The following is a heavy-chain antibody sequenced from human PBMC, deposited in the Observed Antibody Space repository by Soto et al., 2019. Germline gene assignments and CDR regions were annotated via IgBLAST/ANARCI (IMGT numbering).Heavy chain of an antibody. D-gene: IGHD2-2*01. CDR3: ARVISYCSSTSCPLIYYYYYGMDV. Sequence: ASVKVSCKASGGTFSSYAMRWVRQAPGQGLEWMGGIIPIFGTANYAQKFQGRVTITADESTSTAYMELSSLRSEDTAVYYCARVISYCSSTSCPLIYYYYYGMDVWGQGTTVTVSS. CDR1: GGTFSSYA. CDR2: IIPIFGTA. V-gene: IGHV1-69*13. J-gene: IGHJ6*02.